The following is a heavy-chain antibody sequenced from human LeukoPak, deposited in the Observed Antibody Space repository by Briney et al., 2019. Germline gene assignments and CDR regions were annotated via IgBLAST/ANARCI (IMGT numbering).Heavy chain of an antibody. V-gene: IGHV3-9*03. D-gene: IGHD2-2*01. Sequence: GRSLRLSCAASGFNLNDYAMHWVRQAPGKGLEWVSGISWNSGTVAYADSVKGRFTISRDNSKKSLYLQMNSLRAEDMALYYCAKASADWYFDLWGRGTLVTVSS. CDR1: GFNLNDYA. J-gene: IGHJ2*01. CDR3: AKASADWYFDL. CDR2: ISWNSGTV.